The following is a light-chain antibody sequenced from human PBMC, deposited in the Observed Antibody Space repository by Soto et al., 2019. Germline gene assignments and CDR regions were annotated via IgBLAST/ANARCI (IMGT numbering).Light chain of an antibody. V-gene: IGKV4-1*01. CDR1: QSVLNSSNNNNY. CDR2: LGT. J-gene: IGKJ1*01. CDR3: HQYSSTPQT. Sequence: DIVMTQSPDSLAVSLGERATINCKSIQSVLNSSNNNNYLALYQQQPGQSPDLLIRLGTTRESVVPDRVSGSGSGTDFDITISSLEDDAVAVYYCHQYSSTPQTFGQGTKGEIK.